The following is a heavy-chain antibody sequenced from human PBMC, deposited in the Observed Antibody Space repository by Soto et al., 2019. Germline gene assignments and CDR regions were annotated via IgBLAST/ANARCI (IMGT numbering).Heavy chain of an antibody. CDR2: INGDGSST. J-gene: IGHJ4*02. Sequence: EVQLVESGGDLVQPGGSLRLSCATSGFTFSNSWMHWVRQAPGKGLVWVSRINGDGSSTTYADSVKGRFTISRDNAKNTLYLQMNSLRAEDTAVYYCAREEWELDLTWGNWGQGTLVTVSS. CDR1: GFTFSNSW. D-gene: IGHD1-26*01. V-gene: IGHV3-74*01. CDR3: AREEWELDLTWGN.